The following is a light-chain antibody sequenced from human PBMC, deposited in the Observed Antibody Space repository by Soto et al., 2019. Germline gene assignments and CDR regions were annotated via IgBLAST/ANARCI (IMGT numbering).Light chain of an antibody. Sequence: QSALTQPASVSGSPGQSITISCTGTSSDVGSYNLVSWYQQHPGKAPKLMIYEVSKRPSGVSNRFSGSKSGNTASLTISGLQAEDEADYYCCSYAGSTLYVFGTGTKV. CDR1: SSDVGSYNL. CDR2: EVS. J-gene: IGLJ1*01. CDR3: CSYAGSTLYV. V-gene: IGLV2-23*02.